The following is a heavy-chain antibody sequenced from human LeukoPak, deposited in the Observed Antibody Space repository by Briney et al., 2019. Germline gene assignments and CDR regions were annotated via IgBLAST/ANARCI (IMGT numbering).Heavy chain of an antibody. Sequence: ASVKVSCKASGGTFSSYAIVWVRQAPGQGLEWMGGIIPIFGTANYAQKFQGRVTITTDESTSTAYMELSSLRSEDTAVYYCASILDSSGYWSWFDPWGQGTLVTVSS. CDR1: GGTFSSYA. CDR2: IIPIFGTA. D-gene: IGHD3-22*01. CDR3: ASILDSSGYWSWFDP. J-gene: IGHJ5*02. V-gene: IGHV1-69*05.